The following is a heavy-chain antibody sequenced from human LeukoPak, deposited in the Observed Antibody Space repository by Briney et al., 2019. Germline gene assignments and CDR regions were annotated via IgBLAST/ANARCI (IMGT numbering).Heavy chain of an antibody. J-gene: IGHJ4*02. D-gene: IGHD2-15*01. CDR2: IYYSGST. CDR3: AREVGYCSGGSCYSYFDY. CDR1: SVSISSYY. V-gene: IGHV4-59*01. Sequence: SETLSLTCTVSSVSISSYYWSWIRQPPGEGLEWIGYIYYSGSTNYNASLTNPVTISVDTSKNQFSLKLSSVTAAGTAVYYCAREVGYCSGGSCYSYFDYWGQGTLVTVSS.